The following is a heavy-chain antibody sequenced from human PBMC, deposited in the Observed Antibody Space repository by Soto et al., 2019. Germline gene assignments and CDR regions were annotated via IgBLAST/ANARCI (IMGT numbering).Heavy chain of an antibody. CDR2: IYQSGST. CDR3: ARLQRSGSYYDV. J-gene: IGHJ4*02. D-gene: IGHD3-10*01. Sequence: PSETLSLTCAVSGGSISSGGYSWSWIRQPPGKGLEWIGYIYQSGSTYYNPSLKSRVTISVDRSKNQFALKLSSVTAADTAVYYCARLQRSGSYYDVWGQGSLVTVLL. CDR1: GGSISSGGYS. V-gene: IGHV4-30-2*01.